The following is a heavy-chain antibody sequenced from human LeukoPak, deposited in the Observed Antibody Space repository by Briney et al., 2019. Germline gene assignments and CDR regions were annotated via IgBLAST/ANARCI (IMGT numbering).Heavy chain of an antibody. CDR2: ISSSSSYI. J-gene: IGHJ3*02. V-gene: IGHV3-21*01. Sequence: GGSLRLSCAASGFTFSSYFMNWVRQAPGKGLEWVSSISSSSSYIYYAASVKGRFTVSRDNAKNSLYLQMNSLRAEDTAVYYCARDSYGDYVLGAFDIWGQGTMVTVSS. CDR3: ARDSYGDYVLGAFDI. CDR1: GFTFSSYF. D-gene: IGHD4-17*01.